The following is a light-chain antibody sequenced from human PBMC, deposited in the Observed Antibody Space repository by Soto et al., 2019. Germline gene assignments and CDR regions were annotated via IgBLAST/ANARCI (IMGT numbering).Light chain of an antibody. V-gene: IGLV2-14*01. J-gene: IGLJ2*01. CDR2: DVS. CDR3: SSYTSSSTLV. CDR1: SSDVGGYNY. Sequence: QSALTQPASVSGSPGQSITISCTGTSSDVGGYNYVSWYQQHPGKAPKLMIYDVSNRPSGVSNRFSGSKSGNTASLTISGLQAEDAADYYRSSYTSSSTLVFGGGTQMTV.